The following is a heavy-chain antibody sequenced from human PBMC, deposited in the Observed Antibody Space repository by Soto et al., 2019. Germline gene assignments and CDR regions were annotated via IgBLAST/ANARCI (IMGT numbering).Heavy chain of an antibody. CDR3: ASSMIVLTGYYTNYYYYGMDV. Sequence: PGGSLRLSCAASGFTFSSYSMNWVRQAPGKGLEWVSYISSSSSTIYYADSVKGRFTISRDNAKNSLYLQMNSLRDEDTAVYYCASSMIVLTGYYTNYYYYGMDVWDQGTTVTVSS. V-gene: IGHV3-48*02. CDR2: ISSSSSTI. CDR1: GFTFSSYS. J-gene: IGHJ6*02. D-gene: IGHD3-9*01.